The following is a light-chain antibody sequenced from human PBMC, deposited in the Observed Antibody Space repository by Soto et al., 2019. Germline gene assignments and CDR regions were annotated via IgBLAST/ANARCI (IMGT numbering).Light chain of an antibody. CDR2: SAS. J-gene: IGKJ2*01. CDR1: QGVSSN. Sequence: ETVMTQSPATLSVSPGERATLSCRASQGVSSNLAWYQQKPGQAPRFLIYSASTRATGIPARFSGSGSGTEFTLTISSLQSEDFAVYYCQQYNNWPPITFGQGTKLEIK. CDR3: QQYNNWPPIT. V-gene: IGKV3-15*01.